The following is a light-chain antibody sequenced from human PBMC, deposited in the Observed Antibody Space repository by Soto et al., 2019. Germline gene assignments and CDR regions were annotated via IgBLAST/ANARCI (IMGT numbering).Light chain of an antibody. CDR1: SSDVGGYNH. J-gene: IGLJ1*01. V-gene: IGLV2-14*01. Sequence: QSVLTQPASVSGSPGQSITISCTGTSSDVGGYNHVAWYQQHPGEAPTLMIYDVSNRPSGVSNRFSGSKSGNTASLTTSGLQAEDEADYYCGSYTSRSTYVFGTGTKVTVL. CDR2: DVS. CDR3: GSYTSRSTYV.